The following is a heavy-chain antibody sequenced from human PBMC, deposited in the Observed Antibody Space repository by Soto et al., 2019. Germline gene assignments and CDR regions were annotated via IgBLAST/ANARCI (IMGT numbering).Heavy chain of an antibody. CDR3: ARDKFEFSSPREWVTPKEYWYFDL. CDR2: IYYSGST. V-gene: IGHV4-31*03. CDR1: GGSISSGGYY. Sequence: QVQLQESGPGLVKPSQTLSLTCTVSGGSISSGGYYWSWIRQHPGKGLEWIGYIYYSGSTYYNPSLKSRVTISVDTSKNQFSLKLSSVTAADTAVYYCARDKFEFSSPREWVTPKEYWYFDLWGRGTLVTVSS. J-gene: IGHJ2*01. D-gene: IGHD2-21*02.